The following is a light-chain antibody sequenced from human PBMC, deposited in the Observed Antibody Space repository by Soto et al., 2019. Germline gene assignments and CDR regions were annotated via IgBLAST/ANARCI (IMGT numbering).Light chain of an antibody. CDR2: VAS. CDR1: QRISTY. J-gene: IGKJ1*01. CDR3: QQSYNAPWT. Sequence: DIQMTQPPSSLSASLGDRVTITCRASQRISTYLSWYQQKPGKAPNLLIYVASSLQSGVPSRFSGSRSGTDFTLTISSLQPEDSATYYCQQSYNAPWTFGQGPKVDIK. V-gene: IGKV1-39*01.